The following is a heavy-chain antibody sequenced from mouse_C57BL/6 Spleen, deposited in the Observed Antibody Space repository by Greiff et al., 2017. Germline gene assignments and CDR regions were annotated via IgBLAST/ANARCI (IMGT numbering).Heavy chain of an antibody. Sequence: QVHVKQPGAELVRPGSSVKLSCKASGYTFTSYWMHWVKQRPIPGLEWIGNIDPSDSETHYNQKFKDKATLTVDKSSSTAYMQLSSLTSEDSAVYYCARGSSGYYFDYWGQGTTLTVSS. V-gene: IGHV1-52*01. CDR2: IDPSDSET. J-gene: IGHJ2*01. CDR3: ARGSSGYYFDY. CDR1: GYTFTSYW. D-gene: IGHD3-2*02.